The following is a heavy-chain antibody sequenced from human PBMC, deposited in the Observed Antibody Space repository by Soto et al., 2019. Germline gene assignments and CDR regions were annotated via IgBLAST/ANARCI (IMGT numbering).Heavy chain of an antibody. CDR2: IYHSGST. J-gene: IGHJ6*02. V-gene: IGHV4-4*02. CDR3: ASVRAGYYYAMDV. D-gene: IGHD3-10*01. CDR1: GGSISSSNW. Sequence: QVQLQESGPGLVKPSGTLSLTCAVSGGSISSSNWWSWVRQPPGKGLEWIGEIYHSGSTNYNPSLKGRVTTSVGKSNDLFSLQLSPVPAAAPAVYYCASVRAGYYYAMDVWGQGTPVTVSS.